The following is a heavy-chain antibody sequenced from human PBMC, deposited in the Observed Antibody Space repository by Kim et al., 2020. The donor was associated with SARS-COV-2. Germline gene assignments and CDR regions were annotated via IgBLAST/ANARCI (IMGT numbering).Heavy chain of an antibody. V-gene: IGHV4-39*01. D-gene: IGHD3-10*01. Sequence: SETLSLTCTVSGGSISSSSYYWGWIRQPPGKGLEWIGSIYYSGSTYYNPSLKSRVTISVDTSKNQFSLKLSSVTAADTAVYYCVLTYYYGSGGGMDVWGQGTTVTVSS. CDR1: GGSISSSSYY. CDR2: IYYSGST. CDR3: VLTYYYGSGGGMDV. J-gene: IGHJ6*02.